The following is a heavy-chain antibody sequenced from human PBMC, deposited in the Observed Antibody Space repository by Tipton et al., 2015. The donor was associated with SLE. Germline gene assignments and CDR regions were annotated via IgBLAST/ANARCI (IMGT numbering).Heavy chain of an antibody. J-gene: IGHJ4*02. CDR1: GFTFLNHA. D-gene: IGHD5-12*01. CDR2: LNGSGGSQ. CDR3: AKDLSGYGNDY. V-gene: IGHV3-23*01. Sequence: SLRLSCAASGFTFLNHAMTWVRQAPGKGLEWVSTLNGSGGSQYYADSVKGRFTISRDNFKNTVYLQMDNLRAEDTAVYYCAKDLSGYGNDYWGQGTLVTVSS.